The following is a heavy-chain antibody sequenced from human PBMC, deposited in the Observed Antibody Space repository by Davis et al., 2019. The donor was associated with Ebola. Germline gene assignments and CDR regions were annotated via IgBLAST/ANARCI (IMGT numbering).Heavy chain of an antibody. D-gene: IGHD1-26*01. J-gene: IGHJ6*02. CDR2: IKSKTDGGTT. CDR3: TKPPGRDGMDV. Sequence: PGGSLRLSCAASGFTFSNAWMNWVRQAPGKGLEWVGRIKSKTDGGTTDYAAPVKGRFTISRDDSKNTLYLQMNNLRAEDTAMYYCTKPPGRDGMDVWGQGTTVTVSS. V-gene: IGHV3-15*07. CDR1: GFTFSNAW.